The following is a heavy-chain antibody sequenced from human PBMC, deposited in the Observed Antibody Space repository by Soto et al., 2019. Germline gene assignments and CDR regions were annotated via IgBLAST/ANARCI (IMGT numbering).Heavy chain of an antibody. Sequence: QVQLQESGPGLVKPSQTLSLTCTVSGGSISSGGYYWSWIRQHPGKGLEWIGYIYYSGSTYYNPSLKSRVTISVDTSKNQFFLKLSSVTAADTAVYYCAREGLGPFTLAFDIWGQGTMVTVSS. CDR1: GGSISSGGYY. CDR2: IYYSGST. V-gene: IGHV4-31*03. D-gene: IGHD6-19*01. CDR3: AREGLGPFTLAFDI. J-gene: IGHJ3*02.